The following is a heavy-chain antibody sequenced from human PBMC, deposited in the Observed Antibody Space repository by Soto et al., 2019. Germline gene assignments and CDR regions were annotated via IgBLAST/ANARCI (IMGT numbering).Heavy chain of an antibody. CDR3: ARSGHTFGGVV. J-gene: IGHJ6*02. CDR1: GGSVSGTF. CDR2: IHLIGPT. Sequence: SDPLSSTFTVSGGSVSGTFGSWIRQPPGKGLGYIGSIHLIGPTNYKTCLTTRVTVSVDTSKNQISLKLKSLTTADTAIYYCARSGHTFGGVVWGQGTTVTVSS. V-gene: IGHV4-59*02. D-gene: IGHD3-16*01.